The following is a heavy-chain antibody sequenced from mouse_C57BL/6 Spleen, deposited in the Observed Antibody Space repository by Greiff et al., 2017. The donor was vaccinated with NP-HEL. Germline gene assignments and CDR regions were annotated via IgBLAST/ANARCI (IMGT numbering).Heavy chain of an antibody. V-gene: IGHV1-55*01. CDR1: GYTFTSYW. D-gene: IGHD1-1*01. J-gene: IGHJ3*01. CDR3: ARSYYGSSRAWFAY. CDR2: IYPGSGST. Sequence: QVQLQQPGAELVKPGASVKMSCKASGYTFTSYWITWVKQRPGQGLEWIGDIYPGSGSTNYNEKFKSKATLTVDTSSSTAYMQLSSLTSEDSAVYYCARSYYGSSRAWFAYWGQGTLVTVSA.